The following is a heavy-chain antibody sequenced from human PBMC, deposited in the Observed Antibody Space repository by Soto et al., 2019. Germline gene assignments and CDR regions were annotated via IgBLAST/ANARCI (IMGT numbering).Heavy chain of an antibody. V-gene: IGHV3-30-3*01. CDR1: GFTFTSYA. Sequence: QMQLVESGGGVLQPGRSLRLSCAASGFTFTSYAMHWVRQAPGKGLEWVAVISYDGSNKYYADSVKGRFTISRDNSKNPMFLQMSSLRDEDTAVYYYARDFESAPRDILTGYYIVNCYCGIDVWGQGTTVTVSS. J-gene: IGHJ6*02. D-gene: IGHD3-9*01. CDR2: ISYDGSNK. CDR3: ARDFESAPRDILTGYYIVNCYCGIDV.